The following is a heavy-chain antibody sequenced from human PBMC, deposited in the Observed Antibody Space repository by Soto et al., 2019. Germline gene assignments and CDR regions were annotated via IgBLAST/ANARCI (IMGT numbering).Heavy chain of an antibody. CDR1: GYTFTSYA. CDR2: INAGNGNT. J-gene: IGHJ4*02. Sequence: QVQLVQSGAEVKKPGASVKVSCKASGYTFTSYAMHWGRQAPGQRLEWMGWINAGNGNTKYSQKFQGRVTITRDTSASTAYMDLTSLRSEDTAVYYCARSSGYYYVAYWGQGTLVNVSS. D-gene: IGHD3-22*01. V-gene: IGHV1-3*01. CDR3: ARSSGYYYVAY.